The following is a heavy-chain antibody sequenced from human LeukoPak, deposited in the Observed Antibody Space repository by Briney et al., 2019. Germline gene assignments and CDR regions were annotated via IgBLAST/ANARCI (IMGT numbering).Heavy chain of an antibody. V-gene: IGHV3-23*01. Sequence: PGRSLRLSCAASGFTFSSYGMHWVRQAPGKGLEWVSHISASGRTTDYADSVKGRFTISRDNSKNTVYLQMNSLRAEDTAVYYCAKLCSGGSCYWNYWGQGTLVTVSS. D-gene: IGHD2-15*01. CDR3: AKLCSGGSCYWNY. CDR2: ISASGRTT. CDR1: GFTFSSYG. J-gene: IGHJ4*02.